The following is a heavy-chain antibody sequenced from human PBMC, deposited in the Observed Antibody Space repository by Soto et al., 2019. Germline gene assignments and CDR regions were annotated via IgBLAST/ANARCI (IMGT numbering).Heavy chain of an antibody. Sequence: EVKLVETGGALIQPGGSLTLSCAVSGFSVSTNYMAWVRQGPGKGLEWVSVIYTGGTTHYANSVTGRFTFSRDTSKNILYLHLNSLTTDDTANYYCAKVWGYYFESWGQGTLVAVSS. CDR2: IYTGGTT. J-gene: IGHJ4*02. CDR1: GFSVSTNY. CDR3: AKVWGYYFES. V-gene: IGHV3-53*02. D-gene: IGHD1-26*01.